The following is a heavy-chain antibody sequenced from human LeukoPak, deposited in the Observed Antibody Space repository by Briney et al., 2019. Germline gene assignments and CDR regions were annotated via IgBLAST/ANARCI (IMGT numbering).Heavy chain of an antibody. D-gene: IGHD3-10*01. V-gene: IGHV3-7*01. CDR3: ASQSYGLFEY. CDR2: IKQDGSEK. J-gene: IGHJ4*02. Sequence: GGSLRLSCAASGFSFTSYWMSWVRQAPGKGLEWVANIKQDGSEKYYVDSVKGRFTISRDNAKNSLYLQMNSLRAEDTAVYYCASQSYGLFEYWGQGTLVTVSS. CDR1: GFSFTSYW.